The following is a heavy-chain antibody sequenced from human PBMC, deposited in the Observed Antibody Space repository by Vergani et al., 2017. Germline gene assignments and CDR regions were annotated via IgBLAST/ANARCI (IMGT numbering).Heavy chain of an antibody. V-gene: IGHV4-31*03. CDR1: GVSITSGDYY. CDR2: IYYSGST. Sequence: QVQLPESGPGLVKPSQTLSLTCTVSGVSITSGDYYWSWIRQHPGKGLEWIGYIYYSGSTYYNPSLKSRVTISVDTSKNQFSLKLSSVTAADTAVYYCARGTTAARDFDNWGQGTLVTVSS. CDR3: ARGTTAARDFDN. D-gene: IGHD6-6*01. J-gene: IGHJ4*02.